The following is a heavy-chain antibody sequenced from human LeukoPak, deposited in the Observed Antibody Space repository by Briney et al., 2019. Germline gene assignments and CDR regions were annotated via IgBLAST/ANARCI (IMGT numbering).Heavy chain of an antibody. V-gene: IGHV3-53*01. CDR2: IYSGGSA. J-gene: IGHJ4*02. Sequence: LGGSLRLSCAASGFTVSSNSMSWVRQAPGKGLEWVSVIYSGGSAYYADSVKGRFTISRDNSKNTVYLQMNSLRDEDTAVYYCARNVGYWGQGTLVTVSS. CDR1: GFTVSSNS. D-gene: IGHD1-26*01. CDR3: ARNVGY.